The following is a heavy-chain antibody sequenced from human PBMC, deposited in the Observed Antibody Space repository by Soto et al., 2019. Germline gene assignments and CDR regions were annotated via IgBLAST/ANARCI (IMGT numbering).Heavy chain of an antibody. V-gene: IGHV4-31*03. CDR2: IYYSGST. J-gene: IGHJ4*02. D-gene: IGHD4-17*01. CDR1: GGSISSGGYY. Sequence: SETLSLSCTVSGGSISSGGYYWSWIRQHPGKGLEWIGYIYYSGSTYYNPSLKSRVTISVDTSKNQFSLKLSSVTAADTAVYYCARDNLVGGYGDYVDYWGQGTLVTVSS. CDR3: ARDNLVGGYGDYVDY.